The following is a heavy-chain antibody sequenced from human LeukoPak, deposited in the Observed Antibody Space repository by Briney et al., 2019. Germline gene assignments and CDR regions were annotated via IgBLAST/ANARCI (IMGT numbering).Heavy chain of an antibody. CDR1: GYTFTGHY. V-gene: IGHV1-2*02. CDR3: ARAYYYDSSGYPTNAEYFQH. J-gene: IGHJ1*01. Sequence: GASVKVSCKASGYTFTGHYMHWVRQAPGQGLEWMGWINPNSGGTNYAQKFQGRVTMTRDTSISTAYMELSRLRSDDTAVYYCARAYYYDSSGYPTNAEYFQHWSQGTLVTVSS. CDR2: INPNSGGT. D-gene: IGHD3-22*01.